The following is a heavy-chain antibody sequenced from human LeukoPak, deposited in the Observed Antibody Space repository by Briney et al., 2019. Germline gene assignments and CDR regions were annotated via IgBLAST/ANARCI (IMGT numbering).Heavy chain of an antibody. CDR1: GFTFSSYW. CDR3: TRVGRNYDFWSGYQFNWFDP. Sequence: GGSLRLSCAASGFTFSSYWMHWVRQAPGKGLEWVGFIRSKAYGGTTEYAASVKGRFTISRDDSKSIAYLQMNSLKTEDTAVYYCTRVGRNYDFWSGYQFNWFDPWGQGTLVTVSS. CDR2: IRSKAYGGTT. D-gene: IGHD3-3*01. V-gene: IGHV3-49*04. J-gene: IGHJ5*02.